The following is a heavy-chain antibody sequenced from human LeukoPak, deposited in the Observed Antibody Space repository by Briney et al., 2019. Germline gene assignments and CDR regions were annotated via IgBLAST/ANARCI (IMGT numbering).Heavy chain of an antibody. D-gene: IGHD3-3*02. CDR1: GFTFSSYG. CDR3: AKEAFDRDWFDP. CDR2: ISYDGTNK. Sequence: GGSLRLSCAASGFTFSSYGMHWVRQAPGKGLEWVAVISYDGTNKYYADSVEGRFTISRDNSKNSLHLHMNSLRAEDTAVYYCAKEAFDRDWFDPWGQGTLVTVSS. J-gene: IGHJ5*02. V-gene: IGHV3-30*18.